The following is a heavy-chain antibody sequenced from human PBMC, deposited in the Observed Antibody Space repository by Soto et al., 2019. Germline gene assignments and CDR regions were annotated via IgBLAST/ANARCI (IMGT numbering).Heavy chain of an antibody. V-gene: IGHV3-23*01. CDR3: AKDRSPISTGYFQH. D-gene: IGHD3-9*01. Sequence: LRLSCAASGFTFSSYAMSWVRQAPGKGLEWVSAISGSGGSTYYADSVKGRFTISRDNSKNTLYLQMNSLRAEDTAVYYCAKDRSPISTGYFQHWGQGTLVTVSS. CDR1: GFTFSSYA. J-gene: IGHJ1*01. CDR2: ISGSGGST.